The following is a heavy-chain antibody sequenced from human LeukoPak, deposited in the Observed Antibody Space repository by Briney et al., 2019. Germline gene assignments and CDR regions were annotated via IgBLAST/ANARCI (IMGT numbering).Heavy chain of an antibody. D-gene: IGHD6-13*01. CDR1: GYTFTSYG. Sequence: GASVKVSCKASGYTFTSYGISWVRQAPGQGLEWMGGIIPIFGTANYAQKFQGRVTITRDTSASTAYMELSSLRSEDTAVYYCARAPGIAAAGTLGYWGQGTLVTVSS. CDR3: ARAPGIAAAGTLGY. V-gene: IGHV1-69*05. CDR2: IIPIFGTA. J-gene: IGHJ4*02.